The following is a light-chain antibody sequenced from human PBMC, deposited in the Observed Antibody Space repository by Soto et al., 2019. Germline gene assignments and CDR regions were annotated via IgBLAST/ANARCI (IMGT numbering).Light chain of an antibody. CDR3: SSYTSRSTLVV. CDR2: DVS. CDR1: SSDVGGYNY. Sequence: QSVLTQPASVSGSPEQSITISCTGTSSDVGGYNYVSWYQQHPGKAPKLMIYDVSNRPSGVSNRFSGSKSGNTASLTISGLQAEDEADYYCSSYTSRSTLVVFGGGTKLTVL. V-gene: IGLV2-14*01. J-gene: IGLJ2*01.